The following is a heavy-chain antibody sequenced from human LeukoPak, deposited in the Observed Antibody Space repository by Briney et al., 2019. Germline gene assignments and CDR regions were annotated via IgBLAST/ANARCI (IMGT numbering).Heavy chain of an antibody. CDR1: GGTFSSYA. D-gene: IGHD3-22*01. V-gene: IGHV1-69*01. J-gene: IGHJ4*02. CDR2: IIPIFGTA. Sequence: ASVKVSCKASGGTFSSYAISWVRQAPGQGPEWMGGIIPIFGTANYAQKFQGRVTITADESTSTAYMELSSLRSEDTAVYYCARVGEARYYYECYFDYWGQGTLVTVSS. CDR3: ARVGEARYYYECYFDY.